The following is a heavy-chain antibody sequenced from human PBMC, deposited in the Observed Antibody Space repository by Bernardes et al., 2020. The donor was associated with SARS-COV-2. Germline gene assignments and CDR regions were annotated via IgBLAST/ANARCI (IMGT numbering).Heavy chain of an antibody. D-gene: IGHD4-17*01. J-gene: IGHJ5*01. CDR1: GFPFRCFT. CDR2: NWDDGSRE. Sequence: GGALRLSCAAAGFPFRCFTTHWVRQAPGKGPAWVGGNWDDGSREYYVDSVKGRFAISRDNSNNTLYLQMNNLRVEDTALYRCATEDGEWLESWGQGTLVTVSS. V-gene: IGHV3-33*01. CDR3: ATEDGEWLES.